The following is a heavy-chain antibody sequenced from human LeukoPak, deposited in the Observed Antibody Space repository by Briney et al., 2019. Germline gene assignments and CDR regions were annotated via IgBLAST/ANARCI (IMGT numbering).Heavy chain of an antibody. V-gene: IGHV4-59*08. D-gene: IGHD2-21*01. Sequence: SETLSLTCTVSGGPVSSYYWSWIRQPPGKGLEWIGYIYYSGSTNYNPSLKSRGTISVDTSKNQFSLKLSSVPAADTAVYYCARRDLFYWYFDLWGRGTLVTVSS. CDR1: GGPVSSYY. CDR2: IYYSGST. J-gene: IGHJ2*01. CDR3: ARRDLFYWYFDL.